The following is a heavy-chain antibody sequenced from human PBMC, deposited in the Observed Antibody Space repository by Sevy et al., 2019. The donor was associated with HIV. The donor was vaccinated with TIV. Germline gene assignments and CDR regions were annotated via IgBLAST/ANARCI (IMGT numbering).Heavy chain of an antibody. D-gene: IGHD2-2*03. CDR3: AGDGYCSSTSCYIPGMDV. Sequence: GGSLRLSCAASGFTFSSYWMSWVRQAPGKGLEWVANIKQDGSEKYYVDSVKGRFTISRDNAKNSLYLQMNSLRAEDTAVYYCAGDGYCSSTSCYIPGMDVWGQGTTVTVSS. CDR2: IKQDGSEK. J-gene: IGHJ6*02. V-gene: IGHV3-7*01. CDR1: GFTFSSYW.